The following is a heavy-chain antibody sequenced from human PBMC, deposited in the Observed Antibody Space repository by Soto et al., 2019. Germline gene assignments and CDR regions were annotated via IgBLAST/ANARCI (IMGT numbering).Heavy chain of an antibody. CDR3: AKGPYSNYYFDY. CDR1: GFTFSSYG. V-gene: IGHV3-30*18. D-gene: IGHD4-4*01. J-gene: IGHJ4*02. Sequence: QVQLVESGGGVVQPGRSLRLSCAASGFTFSSYGMHWVRQAPGKGLEWVAVISYDGSNKYYADSVKGRFTISRDNSKITLYLQMNSLRAEDTAVYYCAKGPYSNYYFDYWGQGTLVTVSS. CDR2: ISYDGSNK.